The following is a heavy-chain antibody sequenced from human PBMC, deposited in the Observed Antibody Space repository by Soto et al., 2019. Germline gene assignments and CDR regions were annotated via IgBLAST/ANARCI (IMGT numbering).Heavy chain of an antibody. J-gene: IGHJ6*02. CDR3: AREEYSSSWGYYYYGMDV. V-gene: IGHV3-33*01. CDR2: IWYDGSNK. D-gene: IGHD6-6*01. Sequence: PGGSLRLACAASGFAVSSYGIHWVRQAPGKGLEWVAVIWYDGSNKYYADSVKGRFTISRDNSKNTLYLQMNSLRAEDTAVYYCAREEYSSSWGYYYYGMDVWGQGTTVTVSS. CDR1: GFAVSSYG.